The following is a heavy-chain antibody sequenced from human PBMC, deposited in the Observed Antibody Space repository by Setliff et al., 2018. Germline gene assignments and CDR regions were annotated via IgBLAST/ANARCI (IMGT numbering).Heavy chain of an antibody. D-gene: IGHD2-21*02. J-gene: IGHJ4*02. V-gene: IGHV3-7*01. CDR2: IKQDGSEK. CDR1: GFTFSNYW. CDR3: ARDAGGDYDN. Sequence: PGGSLRLSCAASGFTFSNYWMSWVRQAPGKGLEWVANIKQDGSEKYYVDSVKGRFTIYRDNSKNTLYLQMNSLRLEDTAIYYCARDAGGDYDNWGQGTLVTVSS.